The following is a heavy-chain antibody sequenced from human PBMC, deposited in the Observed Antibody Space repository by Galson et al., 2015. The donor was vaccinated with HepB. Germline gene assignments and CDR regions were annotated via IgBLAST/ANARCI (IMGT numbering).Heavy chain of an antibody. CDR2: ISAYNGNT. J-gene: IGHJ6*02. Sequence: SVKVSCKASGYTFTSYGISWVRQAPGQGLEWMGWISAYNGNTNYAQKLQSRVTMTTDTSTSTAYMELRSLRSDDMAVYYCARDKSSSWLPYYYYYYGMDVWGQGTTVTVSS. D-gene: IGHD6-13*01. V-gene: IGHV1-18*03. CDR3: ARDKSSSWLPYYYYYYGMDV. CDR1: GYTFTSYG.